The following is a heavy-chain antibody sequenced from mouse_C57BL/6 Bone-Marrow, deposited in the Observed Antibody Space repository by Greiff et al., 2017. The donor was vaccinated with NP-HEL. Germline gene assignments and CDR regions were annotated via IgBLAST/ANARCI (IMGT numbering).Heavy chain of an antibody. V-gene: IGHV1-26*01. CDR1: GYTFTDYY. CDR3: ARRGSYYGCRGFAY. D-gene: IGHD1-1*01. CDR2: INPNNGGT. Sequence: EVQLQQSGPELVKPGASVKISCKASGYTFTDYYMNWVKQSHGKSLEWIGDINPNNGGTSYNQKFKGKATLTVDKSSSTAYMELRSLTSEDSAVYYCARRGSYYGCRGFAYWGQGTLVTVSA. J-gene: IGHJ3*01.